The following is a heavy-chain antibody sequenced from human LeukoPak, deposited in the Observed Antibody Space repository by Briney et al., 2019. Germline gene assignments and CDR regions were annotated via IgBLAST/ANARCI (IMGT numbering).Heavy chain of an antibody. CDR1: GGSISSSSYY. V-gene: IGHV4-39*01. Sequence: SETLSLTCTVSGGSISSSSYYWGWIRQPPGKGLEWIGSIYYSGSTYYNPSLKSRVTISVDTSKNQFSLKLSSVTAADTAVYYCAKVGWRYGYEIDYWGQGTLVTVSS. CDR3: AKVGWRYGYEIDY. D-gene: IGHD5-18*01. CDR2: IYYSGST. J-gene: IGHJ4*02.